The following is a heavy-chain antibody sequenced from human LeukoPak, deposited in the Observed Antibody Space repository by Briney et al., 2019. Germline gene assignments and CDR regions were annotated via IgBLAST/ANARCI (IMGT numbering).Heavy chain of an antibody. CDR3: AKNFASAWNYYMDV. Sequence: GGSLRLSCTASGFTFSNYAMSWVRQAPGKGLQWVSDIRASGDTTHYADSVKGRFTISRDNSKNTLYLQMNSLGAEDTAVYYCAKNFASAWNYYMDVWGKGTTVTVSS. CDR2: IRASGDTT. CDR1: GFTFSNYA. J-gene: IGHJ6*03. D-gene: IGHD6-19*01. V-gene: IGHV3-23*01.